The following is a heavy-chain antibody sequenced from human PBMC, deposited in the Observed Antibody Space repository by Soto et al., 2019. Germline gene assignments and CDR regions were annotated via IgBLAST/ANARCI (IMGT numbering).Heavy chain of an antibody. J-gene: IGHJ4*02. CDR1: GFTFSNAW. Sequence: EVQLVESGGGLVKPGGSLRLSCAASGFTFSNAWMNWVRQAPGKGLEWVGRIKSKTDGGTTDYAAPVKGRFTISSDDSKNTLYLQMTSLKTEDSAVYYCTTDRARPSGTVTTDYWGQGTLVTVSS. D-gene: IGHD4-17*01. CDR3: TTDRARPSGTVTTDY. V-gene: IGHV3-15*07. CDR2: IKSKTDGGTT.